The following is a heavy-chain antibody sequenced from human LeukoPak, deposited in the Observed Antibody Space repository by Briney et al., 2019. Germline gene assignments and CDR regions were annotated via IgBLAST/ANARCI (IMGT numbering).Heavy chain of an antibody. Sequence: GGSLRLSCTASGFSVSSNYMSWVRQAPGKGLEWVSGISGSGGSTYYTDSVKGRVTTSRDNSRDTLYLQMNSLRAEDTAVYYCAKDREDGMDVWGQGTMVTVSS. CDR3: AKDREDGMDV. V-gene: IGHV3-23*01. CDR2: ISGSGGST. J-gene: IGHJ6*02. CDR1: GFSVSSNY.